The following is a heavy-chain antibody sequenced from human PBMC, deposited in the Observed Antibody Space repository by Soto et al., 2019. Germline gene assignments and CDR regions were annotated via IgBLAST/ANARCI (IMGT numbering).Heavy chain of an antibody. V-gene: IGHV4-39*02. CDR2: IYYDGST. J-gene: IGHJ4*02. Sequence: SETLSLTCTVCGGSVNSNNYYWAWIRQPPGKGLAWIASIYYDGSTYYSASLKSRVTISRDTSKNQFSLRLTSMAAADTAVYYCAKVVVAATRHTDFDSWGQGTLVTVSS. D-gene: IGHD2-15*01. CDR3: AKVVVAATRHTDFDS. CDR1: GGSVNSNNYY.